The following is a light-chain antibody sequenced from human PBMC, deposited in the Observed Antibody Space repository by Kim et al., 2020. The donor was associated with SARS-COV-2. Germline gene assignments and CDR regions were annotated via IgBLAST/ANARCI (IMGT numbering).Light chain of an antibody. CDR1: RGVGSSS. V-gene: IGKV3-20*01. CDR2: GAS. J-gene: IGKJ2*01. Sequence: LSPGERPPPSCRARRGVGSSSLAWYQQNPAQAPRLLFYGASRRATAFPDSFSGSGSGTDFTLTISRLEPEDFAVYYCQQYGRTFGQGPKLEI. CDR3: QQYGRT.